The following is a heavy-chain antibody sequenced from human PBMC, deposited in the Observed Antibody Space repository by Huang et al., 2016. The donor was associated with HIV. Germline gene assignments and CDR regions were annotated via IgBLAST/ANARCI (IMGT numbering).Heavy chain of an antibody. CDR2: IKQDGREK. V-gene: IGHV3-7*01. CDR1: GFPFSSYW. J-gene: IGHJ4*02. D-gene: IGHD6-19*01. Sequence: EVQLVESGGGLVQPGGSLRLSCVASGFPFSSYWMGWVRQAPGKGLEWVANIKQDGREKYYVDSVKGRFTISRDNAKNSLYLQMNSLRAEDTAVYYCARGGTYSGWWQDYWGQGTLVTVSS. CDR3: ARGGTYSGWWQDY.